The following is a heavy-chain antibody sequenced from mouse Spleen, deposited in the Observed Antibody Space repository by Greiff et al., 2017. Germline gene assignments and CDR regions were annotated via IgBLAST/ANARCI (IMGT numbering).Heavy chain of an antibody. CDR1: GYTFTDYY. Sequence: VQLQQSGPELVKPGASVKISCKASGYTFTDYYMNWVKQSHGKSLEWIGDINPNNGGTSYNQKFKGKATLTVDKSSSTAYMELRSLTSEDSAVYYCARGDDYDPFDYWGQGTTLTVSS. V-gene: IGHV1-26*01. CDR3: ARGDDYDPFDY. CDR2: INPNNGGT. J-gene: IGHJ2*01. D-gene: IGHD2-4*01.